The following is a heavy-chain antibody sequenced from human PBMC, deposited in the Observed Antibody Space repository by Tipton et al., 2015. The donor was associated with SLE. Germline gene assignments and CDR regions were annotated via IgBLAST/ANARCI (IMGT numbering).Heavy chain of an antibody. CDR2: MNSNSGNT. J-gene: IGHJ5*02. Sequence: QLVQSGAEVKKPGASVKVSCKSSGFTFANYDINWVRQATGQGLEWMGWMNSNSGNTAYAQKFQGRVTMTRNTSVSTAYMELSSLRSEDTAVYYCARDLGSDFWSGFGVFDPWGQGTLVTVSS. CDR1: GFTFANYD. CDR3: ARDLGSDFWSGFGVFDP. V-gene: IGHV1-8*02. D-gene: IGHD3-3*01.